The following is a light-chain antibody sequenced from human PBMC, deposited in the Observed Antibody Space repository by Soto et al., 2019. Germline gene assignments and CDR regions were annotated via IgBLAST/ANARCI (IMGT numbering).Light chain of an antibody. CDR3: QQYNSYLWT. Sequence: MTQSPATLSVSPGERATLSCRASQSISSWLAWYQQKPGKAPKLLIYDASSLESGVPSRFSGSGSGTEFTLTISSLQPDDFATYYCQQYNSYLWTFGQGTKVEIK. V-gene: IGKV1-5*01. CDR2: DAS. J-gene: IGKJ1*01. CDR1: QSISSW.